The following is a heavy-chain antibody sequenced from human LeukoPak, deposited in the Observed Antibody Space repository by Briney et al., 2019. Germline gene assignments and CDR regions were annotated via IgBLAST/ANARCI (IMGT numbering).Heavy chain of an antibody. CDR3: AIDRTRQAY. Sequence: GGSLRLSCAASGFTFSNYWMSWVRQTPGKGLEWVANIKEDGSDKYYVDSLKGRFTISRDNAKNSLYLQMNSLRAEDTAVYYCAIDRTRQAYWGQGTLVTVSS. D-gene: IGHD3-3*01. CDR2: IKEDGSDK. CDR1: GFTFSNYW. J-gene: IGHJ4*02. V-gene: IGHV3-7*03.